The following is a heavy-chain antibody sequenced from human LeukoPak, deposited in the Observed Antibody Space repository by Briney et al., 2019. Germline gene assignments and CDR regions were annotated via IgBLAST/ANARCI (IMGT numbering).Heavy chain of an antibody. CDR1: GFPFTNYW. CDR3: VRRNLFDY. J-gene: IGHJ4*02. CDR2: IKQDGSVK. Sequence: GGSLRLSCATSGFPFTNYWMTWVRQAPGKGLEWVANIKQDGSVKYYVDSVKGRFTISRDNTKNSVYLQMISLRAEDTAVYYCVRRNLFDYWGQGTLVTVSS. V-gene: IGHV3-7*03.